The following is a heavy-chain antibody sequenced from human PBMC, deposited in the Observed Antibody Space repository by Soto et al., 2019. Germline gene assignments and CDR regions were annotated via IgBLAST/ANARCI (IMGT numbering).Heavy chain of an antibody. CDR2: IYYSGST. Sequence: PSETLSLTCTVSGGSISSGDYYWSWIRQHPGKGLEWIGYIYYSGSTYYNPSLKSRVTISVDTSKNQFSLKLSSVTAADTAVYYCARAKGTNSSGVRVMIVVPRWFDPWGQGTLVTVSS. CDR1: GGSISSGDYY. CDR3: ARAKGTNSSGVRVMIVVPRWFDP. J-gene: IGHJ5*02. D-gene: IGHD3-22*01. V-gene: IGHV4-31*03.